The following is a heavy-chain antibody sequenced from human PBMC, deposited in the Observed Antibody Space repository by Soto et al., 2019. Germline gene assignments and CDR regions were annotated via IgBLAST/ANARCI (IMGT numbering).Heavy chain of an antibody. J-gene: IGHJ4*02. CDR1: GFTFSSGA. D-gene: IGHD6-13*01. V-gene: IGHV3-23*01. Sequence: PGGSLRLSCAASGFTFSSGARSWVRPAPGKGLEWVSAISGSGGSTYYADSVKGRFTISRDNSKNTLYLQMNSLRAEDTAVYYCAKGWDMYSSSWYQASYFDYWGQGTLVTVSS. CDR3: AKGWDMYSSSWYQASYFDY. CDR2: ISGSGGST.